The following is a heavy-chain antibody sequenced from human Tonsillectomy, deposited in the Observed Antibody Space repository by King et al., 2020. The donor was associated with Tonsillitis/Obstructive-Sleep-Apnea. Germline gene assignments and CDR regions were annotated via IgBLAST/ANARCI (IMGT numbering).Heavy chain of an antibody. D-gene: IGHD5/OR15-5a*01. CDR1: GFTFSTSW. J-gene: IGHJ4*02. V-gene: IGHV3-7*02. CDR3: ASWGVYDSHY. CDR2: INPDGSEK. Sequence: VQLVESGGGLVQPGGSLRLSCASSGFTFSTSWLNWFRQAPGRGRELVANINPDGSEKRYVEPVNGRFTISRDNAKNSLCLQMNSLRAEDTAVYYCASWGVYDSHYWGQGTLVTVSS.